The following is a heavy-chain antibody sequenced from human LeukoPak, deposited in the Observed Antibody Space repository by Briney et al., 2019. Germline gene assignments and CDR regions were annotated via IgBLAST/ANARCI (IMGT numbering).Heavy chain of an antibody. V-gene: IGHV3-30-3*01. D-gene: IGHD6-13*01. Sequence: GGSLRLSCAASGFTFSSYAMHWVRQAPGKGLGWVAVISYDGSNKYYADSVKGRFTISRDNSKNTLYLQMNSLRAEDTAVYYCANLCRRSSSCHDAFDIWGQGTMVTVSS. CDR1: GFTFSSYA. CDR2: ISYDGSNK. CDR3: ANLCRRSSSCHDAFDI. J-gene: IGHJ3*02.